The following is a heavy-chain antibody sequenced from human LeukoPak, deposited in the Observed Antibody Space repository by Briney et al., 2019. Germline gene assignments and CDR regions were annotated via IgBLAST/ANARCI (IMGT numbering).Heavy chain of an antibody. CDR3: ARVGYGYDILTGYAHDAFDI. CDR2: ISHSGST. J-gene: IGHJ3*02. D-gene: IGHD3-9*01. V-gene: IGHV4-34*01. Sequence: SETLSLTCAVYGGSFSGYYWSWIRQPPGKGLEWIGEISHSGSTNYNPSLKSRVTISIDTSKNQFSLKLSSVTAADTAAYYCARVGYGYDILTGYAHDAFDIWGQGTMVTVSS. CDR1: GGSFSGYY.